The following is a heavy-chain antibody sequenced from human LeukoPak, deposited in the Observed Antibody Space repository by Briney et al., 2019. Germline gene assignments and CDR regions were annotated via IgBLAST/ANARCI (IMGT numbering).Heavy chain of an antibody. CDR2: LLYNGNT. Sequence: ASETLSLTCTAAGGSISSDVHYWDWIRQAPGKGLEWIGSLLYNGNTWYNPSLESRVTISVDTSENQFSLRLTSVNAADTALYFCTRHGSGNGGTYAGMDVWGPGTSVTVSS. J-gene: IGHJ6*02. CDR1: GGSISSDVHY. V-gene: IGHV4-39*01. D-gene: IGHD1-26*01. CDR3: TRHGSGNGGTYAGMDV.